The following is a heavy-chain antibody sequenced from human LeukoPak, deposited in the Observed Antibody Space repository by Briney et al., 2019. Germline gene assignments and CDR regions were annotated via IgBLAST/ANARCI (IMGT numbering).Heavy chain of an antibody. D-gene: IGHD3-3*01. V-gene: IGHV4-59*12. CDR3: ATGSVFGVVNILDY. CDR1: GGSISSYY. Sequence: PSETLSLTCTVSGGSISSYYWSWIRQPPGKGLEWIGYIYYSGSTNYNPSLKSRVTISVDTSKNQFSLKLSSVTAADTAVYYCATGSVFGVVNILDYWGQGTLVTVSS. CDR2: IYYSGST. J-gene: IGHJ4*02.